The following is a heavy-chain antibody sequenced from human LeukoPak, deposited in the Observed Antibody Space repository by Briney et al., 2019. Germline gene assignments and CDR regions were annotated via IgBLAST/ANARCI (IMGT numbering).Heavy chain of an antibody. Sequence: ASVKVSCKASGYTFTGYYMHWVRQAPGQGLEWMGWINPNSGGTNYAQKFQGRVTMTRDTSISTAYMELSWLRSDDTAVYYCARVGGGYCSSASCYRREAWFDPWGQGTLVTVSS. CDR1: GYTFTGYY. CDR3: ARVGGGYCSSASCYRREAWFDP. CDR2: INPNSGGT. V-gene: IGHV1-2*02. D-gene: IGHD2-2*02. J-gene: IGHJ5*02.